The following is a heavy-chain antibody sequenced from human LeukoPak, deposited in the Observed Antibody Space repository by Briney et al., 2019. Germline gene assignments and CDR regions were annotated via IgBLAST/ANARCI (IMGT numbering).Heavy chain of an antibody. J-gene: IGHJ4*02. V-gene: IGHV1-8*01. D-gene: IGHD3-3*01. Sequence: ASVKVSCKASGYTFTTYDINWVRQATGQGLEWMGWMNPNSGNTGYAQKFQGRVTMTRNTSISTAYIELSSLRSEDTAVYYCTRGLWRKVDYWGQGTLVTVSS. CDR3: TRGLWRKVDY. CDR2: MNPNSGNT. CDR1: GYTFTTYD.